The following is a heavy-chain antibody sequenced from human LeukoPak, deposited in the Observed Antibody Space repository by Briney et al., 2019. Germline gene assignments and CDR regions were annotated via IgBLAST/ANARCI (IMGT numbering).Heavy chain of an antibody. D-gene: IGHD1-14*01. CDR3: ARHRVFNWNHPIWFDP. Sequence: SETLSLTRTVSRGSISITRYYSGCVRPPRGKRLEWIGSMFNSGSTYHNPSLKSRVTISIDTSKNQFSLKLSSVTAADTAVYDCARHRVFNWNHPIWFDPWGQRTLVTVSS. J-gene: IGHJ5*02. V-gene: IGHV4-39*01. CDR1: RGSISITRYY. CDR2: MFNSGST.